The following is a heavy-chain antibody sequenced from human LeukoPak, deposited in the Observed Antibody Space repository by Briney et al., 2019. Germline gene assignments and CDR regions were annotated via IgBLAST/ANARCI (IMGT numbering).Heavy chain of an antibody. V-gene: IGHV3-23*01. CDR2: LSGSGYNT. D-gene: IGHD2-2*01. Sequence: GGSLRLSCAASGFTFSSHALSWVRQALGKGLEWVSSLSGSGYNTYYADSVKGRFTISRDNSKNTVYLQMNSLRAEDTAVYYCAKDPYGTRYFDYWGQGTLVTASS. CDR1: GFTFSSHA. J-gene: IGHJ4*02. CDR3: AKDPYGTRYFDY.